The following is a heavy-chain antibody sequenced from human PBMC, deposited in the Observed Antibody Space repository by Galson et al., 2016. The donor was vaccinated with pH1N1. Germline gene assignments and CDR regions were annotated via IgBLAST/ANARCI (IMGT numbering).Heavy chain of an antibody. CDR3: ARTPTSVVTVYAPFDV. D-gene: IGHD4-23*01. Sequence: SVKVSCKVSEGTFTSSTITWVRHAPGQGLEWVGDIIPIFGTTTYALKFQGSVTLTAHGSLHTAFMQLNGLTYQDTAVYYCARTPTSVVTVYAPFDVWGQGTTVTVSS. V-gene: IGHV1-69*13. CDR2: IIPIFGTT. CDR1: EGTFTSST. J-gene: IGHJ6*02.